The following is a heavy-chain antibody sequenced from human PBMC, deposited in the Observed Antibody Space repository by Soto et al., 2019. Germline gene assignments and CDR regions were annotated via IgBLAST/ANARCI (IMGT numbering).Heavy chain of an antibody. J-gene: IGHJ2*01. CDR1: GYSFTSCA. CDR2: INTDTGNT. CDR3: VRDRAVDWYLDL. D-gene: IGHD6-19*01. V-gene: IGHV1-3*04. Sequence: QVQVVQSGAEVTKPGASVRLSCKTSGYSFTSCAIHWVRQAPGQRFEWMGWINTDTGNTKYSQNFQARVTITRDTSASTAYMELSSLTSEDTALYYCVRDRAVDWYLDLWGRGTLVTVSS.